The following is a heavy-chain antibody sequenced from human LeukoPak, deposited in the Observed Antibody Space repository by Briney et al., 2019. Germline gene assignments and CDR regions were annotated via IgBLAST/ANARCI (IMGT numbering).Heavy chain of an antibody. D-gene: IGHD2-2*01. V-gene: IGHV3-33*01. CDR2: IWYDGSNK. CDR3: ARDAVCSSTSCYLHPYYYYGMDV. CDR1: GFTFSSYG. J-gene: IGHJ6*02. Sequence: GGSLRLSCAAPGFTFSSYGMHWVRQAPGKGLEWVAVIWYDGSNKYYADSVKGRFTISRDNSKNTLYLQMNSLRAEDTAVYYCARDAVCSSTSCYLHPYYYYGMDVWGQGTTVTVSS.